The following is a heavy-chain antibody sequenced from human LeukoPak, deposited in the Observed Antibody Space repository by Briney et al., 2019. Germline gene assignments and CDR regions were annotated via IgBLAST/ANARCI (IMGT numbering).Heavy chain of an antibody. CDR1: GGSISSYY. Sequence: SETLSLTCTVSGGSISSYYWSWIRQPAGKGLEWIGRIYTSGSTNYNPSLKSRVTMSVDTSKNQFSLKLSSVTAADTAVYYCAREPLAPNPGTRESSTHTMVRGVMVGRKYNWFDPWGQGTLVTVSS. CDR2: IYTSGST. D-gene: IGHD3-10*01. J-gene: IGHJ5*02. CDR3: AREPLAPNPGTRESSTHTMVRGVMVGRKYNWFDP. V-gene: IGHV4-4*07.